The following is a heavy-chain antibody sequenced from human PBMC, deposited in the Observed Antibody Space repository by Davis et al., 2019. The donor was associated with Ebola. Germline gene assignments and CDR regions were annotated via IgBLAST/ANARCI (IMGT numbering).Heavy chain of an antibody. J-gene: IGHJ6*02. CDR1: GYTFTNYG. CDR3: ARGGITMMVVPRDYYYGLDV. V-gene: IGHV1-2*02. Sequence: VKVSCKASGYTFTNYGITWVRQAPGQGLEWMGWINPHNGNTNYAQKFQGRVTMTRDTSISTVYMELSRLRSDDTAVYYCARGGITMMVVPRDYYYGLDVWGQGTTVTVSS. D-gene: IGHD3-22*01. CDR2: INPHNGNT.